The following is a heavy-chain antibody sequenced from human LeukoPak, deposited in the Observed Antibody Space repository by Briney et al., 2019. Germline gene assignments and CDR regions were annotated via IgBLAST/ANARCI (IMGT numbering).Heavy chain of an antibody. V-gene: IGHV3-74*01. CDR3: ARDPLGAAAGTNWFDT. CDR1: GFTFSSYW. D-gene: IGHD6-13*01. CDR2: INSGGSGT. J-gene: IGHJ5*02. Sequence: GGSLRLSCAASGFTFSSYWMHWVRQAPGKGLVWVSRINSGGSGTTYADSVKGRFAISRDNAKNTLYLQMNSLRVEDTAVHYCARDPLGAAAGTNWFDTWGQGTLVTVSS.